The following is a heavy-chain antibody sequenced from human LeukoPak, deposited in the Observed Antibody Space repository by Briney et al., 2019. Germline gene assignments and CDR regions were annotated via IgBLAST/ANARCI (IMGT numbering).Heavy chain of an antibody. D-gene: IGHD1-26*01. CDR2: IPYDGTKK. CDR1: GFTFSNAW. J-gene: IGHJ4*02. Sequence: GGSLRLSCAASGFTFSNAWMSWVRQAPGKGLEWVAFIPYDGTKKFYADSVKGRFTISRDNSKNTLYLQMNSLRPEDTAVYYCAKRMVGATAGFDYWGQGTLVTVSS. CDR3: AKRMVGATAGFDY. V-gene: IGHV3-30*02.